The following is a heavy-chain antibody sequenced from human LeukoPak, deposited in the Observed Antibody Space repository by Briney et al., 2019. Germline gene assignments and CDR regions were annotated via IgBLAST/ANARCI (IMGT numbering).Heavy chain of an antibody. J-gene: IGHJ6*02. CDR2: MNPNSGNT. D-gene: IGHD2-15*01. CDR1: GYTFTSYD. Sequence: ASVKVSCKASGYTFTSYDINWVRQATGQGLEWMGWMNPNSGNTGYAQKFQGRVTMIRNTSISTAYMELSSLRSEDTAVYYCAIGYCSGGSCYSEGYYYYGMDVWGQGTTVTVSS. V-gene: IGHV1-8*01. CDR3: AIGYCSGGSCYSEGYYYYGMDV.